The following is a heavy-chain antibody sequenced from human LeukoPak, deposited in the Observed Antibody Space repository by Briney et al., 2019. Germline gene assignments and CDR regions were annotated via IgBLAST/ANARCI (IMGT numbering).Heavy chain of an antibody. CDR1: GYTFTSYG. D-gene: IGHD6-19*01. Sequence: ASVKVSCKASGYTFTSYGISWVRQAPGQGLEWMGWISAYNGNTNYAQKLQGRVTMTTDTSTSTAYMELRSLRSDDTAVYYCARDTDRIAVAKDAFDIWGQGTMVTVSS. CDR3: ARDTDRIAVAKDAFDI. CDR2: ISAYNGNT. V-gene: IGHV1-18*01. J-gene: IGHJ3*02.